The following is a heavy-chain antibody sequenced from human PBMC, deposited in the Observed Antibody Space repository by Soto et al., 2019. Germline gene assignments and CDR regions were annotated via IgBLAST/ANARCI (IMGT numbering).Heavy chain of an antibody. D-gene: IGHD3-9*01. V-gene: IGHV3-49*03. CDR2: IRSKAYGGTT. Sequence: GGSLRLSCAASGFTFSDYAMSWFRQAPGKGLEWVGFIRSKAYGGTTEYAASVKGRFTISRDDSKSIAYLQMNSLKTEDTAVYYCTRGGLRDFDWLLPRSPLFDHRGQGTLVTVSS. J-gene: IGHJ4*02. CDR1: GFTFSDYA. CDR3: TRGGLRDFDWLLPRSPLFDH.